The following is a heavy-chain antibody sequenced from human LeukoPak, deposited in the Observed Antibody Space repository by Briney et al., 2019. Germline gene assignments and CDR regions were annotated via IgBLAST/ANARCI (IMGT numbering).Heavy chain of an antibody. D-gene: IGHD1-26*01. V-gene: IGHV1-18*01. CDR1: GYTFTSYG. CDR2: ISAYNGNT. J-gene: IGHJ3*02. Sequence: ASVKVSCKASGYTFTSYGISWVRQAPGQGREWMGWISAYNGNTNYAQKLQGRVTMTTDTSTSTAYMELTSLRSDDTAVYYCARVGSPNMANHAFDIWGQGTMVTVSS. CDR3: ARVGSPNMANHAFDI.